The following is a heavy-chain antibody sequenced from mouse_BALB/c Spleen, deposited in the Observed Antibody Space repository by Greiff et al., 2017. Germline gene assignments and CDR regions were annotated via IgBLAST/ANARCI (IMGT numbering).Heavy chain of an antibody. Sequence: QVQLKESGPGLVAPSQSLSITCTVSGFSLTSYGVHWVRQPPGKGLEWLGVIWAGGSTNYNSALMSRLSISKDNSKSQVFLKMNSLQTDDTAMYYCAREGVFITTVVGPDYWGQGTTLTVSS. J-gene: IGHJ2*01. V-gene: IGHV2-9*02. D-gene: IGHD1-1*01. CDR2: IWAGGST. CDR1: GFSLTSYG. CDR3: AREGVFITTVVGPDY.